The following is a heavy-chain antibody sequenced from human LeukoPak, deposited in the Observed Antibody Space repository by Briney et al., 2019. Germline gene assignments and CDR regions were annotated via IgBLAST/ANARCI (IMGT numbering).Heavy chain of an antibody. CDR3: ARRFNYDLSGLRTPNFGF. Sequence: GESLKISCKGSGYSFTSFWIGWVRQLPGKGLEWMGIIYPDDSETGYSPSFQGQVAISADKSISTAYLQWSSLKASDTAMYYCARRFNYDLSGLRTPNFGFWGQGTPVTVSS. D-gene: IGHD3-22*01. V-gene: IGHV5-51*01. CDR2: IYPDDSET. CDR1: GYSFTSFW. J-gene: IGHJ4*02.